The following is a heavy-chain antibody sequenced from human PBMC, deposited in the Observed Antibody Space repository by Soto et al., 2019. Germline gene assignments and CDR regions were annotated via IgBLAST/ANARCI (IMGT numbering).Heavy chain of an antibody. CDR2: ISAYNGKT. CDR1: GYTFSNYG. CDR3: ARASGGGVGTTSY. V-gene: IGHV1-18*01. D-gene: IGHD1-26*01. Sequence: QVQLVQSGAEVKKPGASAKVSYKASGYTFSNYGINWMRQVPGQGLEWMGWISAYNGKTNYAQRFQGRVSMTTDTSTNTAYMELTSLRSDDTAVYYCARASGGGVGTTSYWGQGTLVTVSS. J-gene: IGHJ4*02.